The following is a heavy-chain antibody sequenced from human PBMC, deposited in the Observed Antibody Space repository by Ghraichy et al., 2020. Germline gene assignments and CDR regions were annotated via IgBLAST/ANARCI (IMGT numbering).Heavy chain of an antibody. CDR1: GFTFRTYW. CDR2: ITSDGRST. Sequence: RGSLRLSCEASGFTFRTYWMHWVRQDPVKGLLWISRITSDGRSTDYADSVKGRFTISRDNAKNTLYLQMNSLRDEDTGVYYCARVKEFGDYELDFWGQGTLVTVSS. D-gene: IGHD4-17*01. J-gene: IGHJ4*02. CDR3: ARVKEFGDYELDF. V-gene: IGHV3-74*01.